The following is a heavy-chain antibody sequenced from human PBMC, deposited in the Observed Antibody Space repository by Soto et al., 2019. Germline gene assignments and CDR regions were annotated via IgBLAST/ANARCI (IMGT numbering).Heavy chain of an antibody. Sequence: PGGSLRLSCAASGFTFSSYWMSWVRQAPGKGLEWVANIKQDGSEKYYVDSVRGRFTISRDNAKNSLYLQMNSLRAEDTAVYYCASSPQEGDNLEWLLYRSFRPYYYYYMDVWGKGTTVTVSS. CDR2: IKQDGSEK. V-gene: IGHV3-7*01. J-gene: IGHJ6*03. CDR1: GFTFSSYW. D-gene: IGHD3-3*01. CDR3: ASSPQEGDNLEWLLYRSFRPYYYYYMDV.